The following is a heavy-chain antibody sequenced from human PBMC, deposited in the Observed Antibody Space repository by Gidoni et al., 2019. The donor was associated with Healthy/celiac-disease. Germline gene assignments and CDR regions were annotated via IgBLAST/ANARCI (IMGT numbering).Heavy chain of an antibody. D-gene: IGHD3-3*01. Sequence: QVQLQESGPGLVKPSETLSITCTVSGGSISSYYWSGIRQPPGKGMEWIGYIYYSGRTNYDPSLKSRVTISVDTSKNQFSLKLSSVTAADTAVYYCARGGPGYYDFWSGYYEVGYFDYWGQGTLVTVPS. CDR3: ARGGPGYYDFWSGYYEVGYFDY. CDR1: GGSISSYY. CDR2: IYYSGRT. V-gene: IGHV4-59*01. J-gene: IGHJ4*02.